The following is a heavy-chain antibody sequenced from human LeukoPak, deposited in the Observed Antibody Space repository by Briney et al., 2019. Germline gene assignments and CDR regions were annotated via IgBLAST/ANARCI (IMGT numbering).Heavy chain of an antibody. CDR3: AKFRGSGSYYNPDAFDI. CDR2: IKQDGSEK. Sequence: GGSLRLSCAASGFTFSSYWMSWVRQAPGKGLEWVANIKQDGSEKYYVDSVKGRFTISRDNAKNSLYLQMNSLRAEDTAVYYCAKFRGSGSYYNPDAFDIWGQGTMVTVSS. V-gene: IGHV3-7*03. D-gene: IGHD3-10*01. CDR1: GFTFSSYW. J-gene: IGHJ3*02.